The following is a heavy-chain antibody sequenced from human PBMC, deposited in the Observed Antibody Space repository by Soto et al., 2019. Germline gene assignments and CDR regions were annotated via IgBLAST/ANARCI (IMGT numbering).Heavy chain of an antibody. D-gene: IGHD3-9*01. Sequence: ASVKVSCKASGSTFSSYAISWVRQAPGQGLEWMGGIIPIFGTANYAQKFQGRVTITADKSTSTAYMELSSLRSEDTAVYYCDRASANYDILTGLNYWGEGTLVTVSS. CDR1: GSTFSSYA. J-gene: IGHJ4*02. CDR3: DRASANYDILTGLNY. V-gene: IGHV1-69*06. CDR2: IIPIFGTA.